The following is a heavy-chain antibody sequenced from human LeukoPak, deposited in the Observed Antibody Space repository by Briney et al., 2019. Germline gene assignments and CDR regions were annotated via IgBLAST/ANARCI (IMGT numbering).Heavy chain of an antibody. CDR1: GFTFSDYD. J-gene: IGHJ4*02. V-gene: IGHV3-13*01. D-gene: IGHD1-1*01. CDR2: IGTAGDT. Sequence: GGSLTLSSAASGFTFSDYDMHWVPQATGKGLEWVSDIGTAGDTYYTGSVKGRFTISRENAKNSLYLQMNSLRAGDTAVYYCARVDKERVGGVYYFDYWGQGTLVTVSS. CDR3: ARVDKERVGGVYYFDY.